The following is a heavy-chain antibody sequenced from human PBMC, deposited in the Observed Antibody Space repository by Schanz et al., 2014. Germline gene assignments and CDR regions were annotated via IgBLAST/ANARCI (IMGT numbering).Heavy chain of an antibody. J-gene: IGHJ4*02. D-gene: IGHD4-17*01. Sequence: EVQLVESGGGLVQPGGSLRFSCAASGFTFSSYAMSWVRQAPGKGLVWVSRTSHDGSFTTFADSVKGRFTISRDNAKNALYLQMNSLRAEDTAVYYCARVPRRVTTRGGGSRYYFDYWGQGTLVTVSS. CDR3: ARVPRRVTTRGGGSRYYFDY. CDR1: GFTFSSYA. CDR2: TSHDGSFT. V-gene: IGHV3-74*02.